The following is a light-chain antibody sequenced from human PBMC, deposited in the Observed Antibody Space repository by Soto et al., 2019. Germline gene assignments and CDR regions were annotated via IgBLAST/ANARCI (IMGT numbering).Light chain of an antibody. Sequence: DFVMTQSPDSLAVSLGERATINCRSSQSVLSNSGNKNYLAWFQQKPGQPPKLLFYWASTRESGVPDRFSGSGSATDFTLTISSLQAEDVAVYYCQQYHSDPITFGQGTRLEIK. V-gene: IGKV4-1*01. CDR1: QSVLSNSGNKNY. J-gene: IGKJ5*01. CDR3: QQYHSDPIT. CDR2: WAS.